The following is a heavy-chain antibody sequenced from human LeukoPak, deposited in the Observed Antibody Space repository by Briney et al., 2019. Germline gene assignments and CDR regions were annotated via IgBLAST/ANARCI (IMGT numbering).Heavy chain of an antibody. CDR3: AGRELRYYYYGMDV. CDR2: ISYDGSNK. CDR1: GFTFSSYG. J-gene: IGHJ6*02. Sequence: GRSLRLSCAASGFTFSSYGMHWVRQAPGKGLEWVAVISYDGSNKYYADSVKGRFTISRDNSKNTLYLQMNSLRAEDTAVYYCAGRELRYYYYGMDVWGQGTTVTVSS. V-gene: IGHV3-30*03. D-gene: IGHD1-26*01.